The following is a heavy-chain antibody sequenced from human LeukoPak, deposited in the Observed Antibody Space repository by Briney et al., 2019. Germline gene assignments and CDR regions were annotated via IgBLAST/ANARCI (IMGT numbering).Heavy chain of an antibody. Sequence: GGSLRLSCAASGFTFDTFWMSWVRQAPGKGLEWVSAISGSGGSTYYADSVKGRFTISRDNSKNTLYLQMNSLRAEDTAVYYCAKESGYGDQYRRVQRPLGYFDYWGQGTLVTVSS. CDR3: AKESGYGDQYRRVQRPLGYFDY. CDR1: GFTFDTFW. V-gene: IGHV3-23*01. D-gene: IGHD4-17*01. CDR2: ISGSGGST. J-gene: IGHJ4*02.